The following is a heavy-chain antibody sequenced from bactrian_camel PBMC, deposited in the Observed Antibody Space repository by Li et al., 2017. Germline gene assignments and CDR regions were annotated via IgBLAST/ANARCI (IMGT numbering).Heavy chain of an antibody. Sequence: VQLVESGGGSVQAGGSLRLSCAASGGTFTDHMGWFRQVAGKEREGVAAIDSEGSTGYADSVKGRFTISKDGAKNTLYLQMNNPKPEDSGMYYCVARRQPGMIKDCVVLAEFRHWGQGTQVTVS. CDR2: IDSEGST. V-gene: IGHV3S53*01. J-gene: IGHJ4*01. CDR3: VARRQPGMIKDCVVLAEFRH. D-gene: IGHD3*01. CDR1: GGTFTDH.